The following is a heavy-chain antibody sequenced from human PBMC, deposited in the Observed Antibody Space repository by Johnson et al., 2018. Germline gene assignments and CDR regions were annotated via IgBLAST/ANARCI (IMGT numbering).Heavy chain of an antibody. CDR1: GGTFSSYA. V-gene: IGHV1-69*01. D-gene: IGHD3-16*02. J-gene: IGHJ3*02. CDR3: ARGAREVTFGGVIAIDAFDI. CDR2: IIPLFGTA. Sequence: QVQLVQSGAEVKKPGSSVKVSCKASGGTFSSYAISWVRQAPGQGLEWMGGIIPLFGTANYAQKVQGSVTITADESTSTAYMELSSLRSEDTAGYYCARGAREVTFGGVIAIDAFDIWGQGTMVTVSS.